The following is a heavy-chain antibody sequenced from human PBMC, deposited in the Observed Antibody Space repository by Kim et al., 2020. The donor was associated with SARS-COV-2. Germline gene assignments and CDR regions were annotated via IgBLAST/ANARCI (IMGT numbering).Heavy chain of an antibody. J-gene: IGHJ6*03. CDR2: IVVGSGNT. Sequence: SVKVSCKASGFTFTSSAMQWVRQARGERLEWIGWIVVGSGNTNYAQKFQERVTITWDMSTSTAYMELSSLRSEDTAVYYCAVGVVRDYYYYYMDVWGKGTTVTVSS. CDR3: AVGVVRDYYYYYMDV. D-gene: IGHD3-3*01. V-gene: IGHV1-58*02. CDR1: GFTFTSSA.